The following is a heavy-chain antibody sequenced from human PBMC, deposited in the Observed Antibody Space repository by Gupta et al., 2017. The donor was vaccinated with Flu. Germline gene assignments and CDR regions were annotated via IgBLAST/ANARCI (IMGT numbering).Heavy chain of an antibody. Sequence: RLVESGGGLVQPGGRLRLSCVVSGFTFSDHYMDWIRQAPGKGLEWVGRIRNKANSYTTEYAAAVKDRFTITRDDSKSSLYLQMNSLKTEDTAVYYCSRGETGPSPPGRNDCWGQGTLVTVSS. CDR1: GFTFSDHY. J-gene: IGHJ4*02. CDR2: IRNKANSYTT. V-gene: IGHV3-72*01. CDR3: SRGETGPSPPGRNDC. D-gene: IGHD1-14*01.